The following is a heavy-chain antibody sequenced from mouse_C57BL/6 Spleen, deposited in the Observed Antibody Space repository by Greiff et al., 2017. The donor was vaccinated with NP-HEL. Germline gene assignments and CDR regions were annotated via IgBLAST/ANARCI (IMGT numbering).Heavy chain of an antibody. J-gene: IGHJ3*01. CDR3: ARGYYGSSPFAY. D-gene: IGHD1-1*01. Sequence: QVQLQQPGAELVKPGASVKLSCKASGYTFTSYWMHWVKQRPGQGLEWIGMIHPNSGSTNYNEKFKSKATLTVDKSSSTAYMQLSSLTSEDSAVYYCARGYYGSSPFAYWGQGTLVTVSA. CDR1: GYTFTSYW. V-gene: IGHV1-64*01. CDR2: IHPNSGST.